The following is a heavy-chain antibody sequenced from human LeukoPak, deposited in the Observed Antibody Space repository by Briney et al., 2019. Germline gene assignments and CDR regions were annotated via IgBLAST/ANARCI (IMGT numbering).Heavy chain of an antibody. CDR3: ATVLG. J-gene: IGHJ4*02. CDR2: VEHDGSRT. D-gene: IGHD6-6*01. Sequence: PGGSLRLSCAASGFTFTSYWMHWVRQPPGKGLVWVSRVEHDGSRTAYADSVTGRFTISRDNARNMVYLQMNSLRAEDTAVYYCATVLGWGQGTLVTVSS. CDR1: GFTFTSYW. V-gene: IGHV3-74*01.